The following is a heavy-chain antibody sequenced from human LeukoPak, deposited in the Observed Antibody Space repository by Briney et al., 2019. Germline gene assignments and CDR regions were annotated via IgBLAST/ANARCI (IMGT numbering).Heavy chain of an antibody. CDR1: GGSFTDYN. CDR3: ARGLDLEGLDY. D-gene: IGHD1-1*01. V-gene: IGHV4-34*01. J-gene: IGHJ4*02. Sequence: KPSETLSLTCAVYGGSFTDYNWTWLRQSPGKGLEWIGEINDSGTTHYNPSLKSRVSISVDTANYQFPLRLSSLTAADTAVYYCARGLDLEGLDYWGQGTLVTVSS. CDR2: INDSGTT.